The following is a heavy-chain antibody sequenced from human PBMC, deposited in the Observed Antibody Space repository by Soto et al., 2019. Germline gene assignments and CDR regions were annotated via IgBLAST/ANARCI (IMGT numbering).Heavy chain of an antibody. V-gene: IGHV4-34*01. CDR1: GGSFSGYY. J-gene: IGHJ5*02. Sequence: PSETLSLTCAVYGGSFSGYYWSWIRQPPGKGLEWIGEINHSGSTNYNPSLKSRVTISVDTSKNQFSLKLSSVTAADTAVYYCERDLPAATGSWFDPWGQGTLVTVSS. CDR3: ERDLPAATGSWFDP. D-gene: IGHD2-2*01. CDR2: INHSGST.